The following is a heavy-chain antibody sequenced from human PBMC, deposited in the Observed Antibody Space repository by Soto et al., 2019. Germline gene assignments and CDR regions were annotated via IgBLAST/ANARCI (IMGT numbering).Heavy chain of an antibody. D-gene: IGHD6-13*01. J-gene: IGHJ6*02. V-gene: IGHV3-7*03. Sequence: GGSLRLSCAASGFTFSSYWMSWVRKAPGKGPEWVANIKQYGSEKYYVDSVKGRFHIFRGNAKISLYLPMNSLRAEDTAVYYCERETYPCSSSWFILDYCDGMDVWGQGTTVTVSS. CDR2: IKQYGSEK. CDR3: ERETYPCSSSWFILDYCDGMDV. CDR1: GFTFSSYW.